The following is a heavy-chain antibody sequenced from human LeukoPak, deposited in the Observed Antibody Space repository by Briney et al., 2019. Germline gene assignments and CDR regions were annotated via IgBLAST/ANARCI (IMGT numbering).Heavy chain of an antibody. D-gene: IGHD5-18*01. Sequence: SETLSLTCTVSGGSISSSSYYWGWIRQPPGKGLEWIGSIYYSGSTYYNPSLKSRVTISVDTSKNQFSLKLSSVTAADTAGYYCARHYHSYGNWGQGTLVTVSS. CDR1: GGSISSSSYY. V-gene: IGHV4-39*01. CDR2: IYYSGST. CDR3: ARHYHSYGN. J-gene: IGHJ4*02.